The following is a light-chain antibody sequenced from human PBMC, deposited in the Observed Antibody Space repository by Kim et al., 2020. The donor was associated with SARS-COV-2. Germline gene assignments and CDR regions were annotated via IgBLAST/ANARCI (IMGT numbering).Light chain of an antibody. Sequence: QSVLTQPPSASGTPGQTVTISCSGRRSNVGNNPVTWFQQVPGTAPKLLMSNDNPRPSGVPDRFSASKSGTSASLAISGLQSEDEAVYYCGSWDDSLSGRVFGGGTQLTVL. CDR3: GSWDDSLSGRV. J-gene: IGLJ3*02. CDR1: RSNVGNNP. CDR2: NDN. V-gene: IGLV1-44*01.